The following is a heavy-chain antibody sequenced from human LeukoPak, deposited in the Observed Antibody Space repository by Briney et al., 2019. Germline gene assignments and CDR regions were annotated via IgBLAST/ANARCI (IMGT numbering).Heavy chain of an antibody. D-gene: IGHD2-2*02. Sequence: ASVKVSCKASGGTFSSYAISWVRQAPGQGLEWMGRIMPILGIANYAQKFQGRVTITADKSTSTAYMELSSLRSEDTAVYYCARGHGVVVPAAILSFDYWGQGTLVTVSS. CDR1: GGTFSSYA. V-gene: IGHV1-69*04. J-gene: IGHJ4*02. CDR3: ARGHGVVVPAAILSFDY. CDR2: IMPILGIA.